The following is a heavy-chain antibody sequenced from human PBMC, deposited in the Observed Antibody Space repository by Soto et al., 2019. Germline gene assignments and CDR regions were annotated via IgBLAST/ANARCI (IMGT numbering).Heavy chain of an antibody. CDR2: IWYDGSYK. Sequence: GGSLRLSCAASGFTFSTYGMHWVRQAPGKGLEWVAVIWYDGSYKYYADSVKGRFTISRDNSKNTLYLQIDSLTAEDTAVYYCAREESAGYYYYGVDVWGQGTTVTVSS. CDR1: GFTFSTYG. D-gene: IGHD3-10*01. J-gene: IGHJ6*02. V-gene: IGHV3-33*01. CDR3: AREESAGYYYYGVDV.